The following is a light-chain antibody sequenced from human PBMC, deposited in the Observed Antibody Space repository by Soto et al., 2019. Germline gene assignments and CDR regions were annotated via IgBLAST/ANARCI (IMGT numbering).Light chain of an antibody. J-gene: IGLJ3*02. CDR1: SSDVGLYNL. CDR3: CSYVGSSILM. V-gene: IGLV2-23*02. Sequence: QSVLTQPASVSRSPGQSITISCTGTSSDVGLYNLVSWYQQLPGKAPKLIIYEVNERPSGISDRFSGSKSGNTASLTISGLQDEDEADYYCCSYVGSSILMFGGGTKLTV. CDR2: EVN.